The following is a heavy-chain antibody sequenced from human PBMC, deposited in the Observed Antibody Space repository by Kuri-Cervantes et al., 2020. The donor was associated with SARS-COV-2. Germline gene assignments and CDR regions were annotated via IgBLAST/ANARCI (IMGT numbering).Heavy chain of an antibody. CDR1: GFTFSSYG. V-gene: IGHV3-30*18. Sequence: GGSLRLSCAASGFTFSSYGMHWVRQAPGKGLEWVAVISYDGSNKYYADSVKGRFTISRDNSKTTLYLQMNSLRAEDTAVYYCAKGGYSYGYAGHFDYWGQGTLVTVSS. CDR3: AKGGYSYGYAGHFDY. CDR2: ISYDGSNK. J-gene: IGHJ4*02. D-gene: IGHD5-18*01.